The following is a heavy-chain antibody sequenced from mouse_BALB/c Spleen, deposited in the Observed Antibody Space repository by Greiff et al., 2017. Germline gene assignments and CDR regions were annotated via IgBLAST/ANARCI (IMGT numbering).Heavy chain of an antibody. CDR2: IYPYNGGT. D-gene: IGHD2-2*01. CDR1: GYTFTDYN. CDR3: ARERGYDVNAMDY. Sequence: EVKVVESGPELVKPGASVKISCKASGYTFTDYNMHWVKQSHGKSLEWIGYIYPYNGGTGYNQKFKSKATLTVDNSSSTAYMELRSLTSEDSAVYYCARERGYDVNAMDYWGQGTSVTVSS. J-gene: IGHJ4*01. V-gene: IGHV1S29*02.